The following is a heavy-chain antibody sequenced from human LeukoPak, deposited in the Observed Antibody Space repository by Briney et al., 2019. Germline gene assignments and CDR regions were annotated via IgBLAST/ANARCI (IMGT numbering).Heavy chain of an antibody. D-gene: IGHD6-19*01. CDR2: IREDGSER. V-gene: IGHV3-7*03. CDR1: GFTFSSYW. CDR3: AKDYSSGWNPYYFDY. J-gene: IGHJ4*02. Sequence: GGSLRLSCAAPGFTFSSYWMSWVRQAPGKGLEWVANIREDGSERYYVDSVKARFTISRDNAKNSLYLQMNSLRAEDTALYYCAKDYSSGWNPYYFDYWGQGTLVTVSS.